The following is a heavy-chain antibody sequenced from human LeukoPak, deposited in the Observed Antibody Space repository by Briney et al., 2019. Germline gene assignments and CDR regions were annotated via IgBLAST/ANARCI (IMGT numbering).Heavy chain of an antibody. V-gene: IGHV4-34*01. D-gene: IGHD3-10*01. J-gene: IGHJ6*03. CDR1: GGSFSGYY. Sequence: SETLSLTCAVYGGSFSGYYWSWIRQPPGRGLEWIGEINHSGSTNYNPSLKSRVTISVDTSKNQFSLKLSSVTAADTAVYYCARLVRGVIITHYYYYYYMDVWGKGTTVTISS. CDR2: INHSGST. CDR3: ARLVRGVIITHYYYYYYMDV.